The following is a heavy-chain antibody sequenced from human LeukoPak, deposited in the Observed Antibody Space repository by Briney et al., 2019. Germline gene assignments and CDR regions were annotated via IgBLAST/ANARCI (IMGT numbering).Heavy chain of an antibody. D-gene: IGHD1-1*01. V-gene: IGHV3-23*03. J-gene: IGHJ3*01. CDR2: IGTAGT. Sequence: GGPLRLGCAASGFPFKNFPMSWVREAPGKGLEWLSSIGTAGTYYADSVKRRFTISRDDSKNTLYLQLNSLRVDDTALYYCAKNWVPLHMGGQGTMVTVSS. CDR3: AKNWVPLHM. CDR1: GFPFKNFP.